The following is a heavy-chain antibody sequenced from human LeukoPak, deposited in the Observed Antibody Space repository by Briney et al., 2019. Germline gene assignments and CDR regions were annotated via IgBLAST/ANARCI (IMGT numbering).Heavy chain of an antibody. V-gene: IGHV4-59*01. J-gene: IGHJ3*01. CDR2: IFSSGST. D-gene: IGHD3-22*01. CDR1: GGSISKYY. CDR3: ARWPMTNLAFDV. Sequence: SETLSVTCAVPGGSISKYYWSWIRQPPGKGLEWIGYIFSSGSTIYNPSLKSRLTISVDTSKNQFSLKLSSVTAADTAVYFCARWPMTNLAFDVWGQGTMVTVSS.